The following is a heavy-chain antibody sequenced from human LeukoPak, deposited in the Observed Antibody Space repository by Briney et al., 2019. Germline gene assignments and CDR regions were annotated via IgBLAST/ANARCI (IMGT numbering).Heavy chain of an antibody. J-gene: IGHJ4*02. CDR1: GGSISSYY. Sequence: PSETLSLTCTVSGGSISSYYWSWIRQPPGKGLEWIGYIYYSGSTNYNPSLTSRVTISVDTSKNQFSLKLSSVTAADTAVYYCARYGDFTRLDYWGQGTLVTVSS. D-gene: IGHD4-17*01. V-gene: IGHV4-59*01. CDR2: IYYSGST. CDR3: ARYGDFTRLDY.